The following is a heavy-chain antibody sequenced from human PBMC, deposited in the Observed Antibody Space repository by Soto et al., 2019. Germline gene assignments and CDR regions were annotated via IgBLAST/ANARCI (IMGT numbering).Heavy chain of an antibody. Sequence: GGSLRLSCAASGFTFSSYAMSWVRQAPGKGLEWVSAISGSGGSTYYADSVKGRFTISRDNSKNTLYLQMNSLRAEDTAVYYCARGRGAIFGVVYGMDVWGQGTTVTVSS. V-gene: IGHV3-23*01. CDR2: ISGSGGST. D-gene: IGHD3-3*01. CDR3: ARGRGAIFGVVYGMDV. J-gene: IGHJ6*02. CDR1: GFTFSSYA.